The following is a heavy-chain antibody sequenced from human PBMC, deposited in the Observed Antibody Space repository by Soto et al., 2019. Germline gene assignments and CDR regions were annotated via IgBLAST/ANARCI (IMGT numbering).Heavy chain of an antibody. V-gene: IGHV3-23*01. D-gene: IGHD3-22*01. CDR2: ISGSGGST. CDR1: GFTFSSYA. CDR3: AKDRVGGIYYDSSGQFDY. Sequence: GGSLRLSCAASGFTFSSYAMSWVRQAPGKGLEWVSAISGSGGSTYYADSVKGRFTISRDNSKNTLYLQMNSLRAEDTAVYYCAKDRVGGIYYDSSGQFDYWGQGTLVTVSS. J-gene: IGHJ4*02.